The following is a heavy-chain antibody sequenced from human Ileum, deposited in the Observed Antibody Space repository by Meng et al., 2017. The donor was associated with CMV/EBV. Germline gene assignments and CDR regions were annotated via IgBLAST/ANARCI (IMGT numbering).Heavy chain of an antibody. CDR3: VRNLIRGWGYDM. V-gene: IGHV1-2*02. J-gene: IGHJ4*02. D-gene: IGHD6-19*01. CDR1: GYTFTAFY. CDR2: IHPNTGDT. Sequence: QVQLVQVGAEGEKPGASVKVSCKASGYTFTAFYIHWVRQTPVQGLEWMGWIHPNTGDTKYAQKFWGRFTMTRATSINTAYMELNSLTSDDTAVYYCVRNLIRGWGYDMWGQGTLVTVSS.